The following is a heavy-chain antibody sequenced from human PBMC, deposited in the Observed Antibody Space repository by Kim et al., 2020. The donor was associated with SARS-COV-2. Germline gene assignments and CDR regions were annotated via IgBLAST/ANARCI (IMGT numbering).Heavy chain of an antibody. J-gene: IGHJ6*02. CDR3: AREDSVVRGYYYGMDV. V-gene: IGHV3-74*01. D-gene: IGHD3-22*01. CDR1: GFTFSNYW. Sequence: GGSLRLSCAASGFTFSNYWMHWLRQGPGKGLVWVSRINSDGSSTSYLDSVKGRFTISRDNAKNTLYLQMNSLRAEDTAVYYCAREDSVVRGYYYGMDVWGQGTTVTVS. CDR2: INSDGSST.